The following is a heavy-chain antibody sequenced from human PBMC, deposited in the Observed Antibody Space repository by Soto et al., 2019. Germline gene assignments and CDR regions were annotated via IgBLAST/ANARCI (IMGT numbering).Heavy chain of an antibody. Sequence: QVQLVESGGGVVQPGRSLRLSCATSDFTVSSSPMHWVRQAPGKGLDWVATISQDGRTEFYADSVKGRFTISRDNSLNTLFLQMNILRGEDTAVYYCAREPENSAYYGDYWGQGTLVTVSS. CDR3: AREPENSAYYGDY. CDR2: ISQDGRTE. CDR1: DFTVSSSP. J-gene: IGHJ4*02. D-gene: IGHD5-12*01. V-gene: IGHV3-30*04.